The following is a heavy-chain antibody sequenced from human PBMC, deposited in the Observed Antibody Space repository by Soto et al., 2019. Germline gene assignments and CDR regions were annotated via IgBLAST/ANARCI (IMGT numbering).Heavy chain of an antibody. J-gene: IGHJ6*03. CDR1: GFSFDEYA. D-gene: IGHD2-2*01. CDR2: ISWNSGTM. V-gene: IGHV3-9*01. Sequence: EVQLVESGGGLVQPDRSLRLSCAASGFSFDEYAMHWVRQAPGKGLEWVSGISWNSGTMGYGDSVRGRFTISRDNAKNSLYLQMNSLRAGDTALYYCAKGFCSSARCLTYSYMDVWGKGTTVTVSS. CDR3: AKGFCSSARCLTYSYMDV.